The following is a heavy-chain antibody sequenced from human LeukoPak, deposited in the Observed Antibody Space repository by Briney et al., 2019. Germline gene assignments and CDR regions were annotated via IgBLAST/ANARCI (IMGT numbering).Heavy chain of an antibody. CDR2: ISAYNGNT. J-gene: IGHJ4*02. V-gene: IGHV1-18*01. CDR1: GYTFTIYG. Sequence: ASVTVSFKASGYTFTIYGISWVRQAPGQGLEWMGWISAYNGNTNYAQKLQGRVTMTTDTSTSTAYMELRSLRSDDTAVYYCAGERDGPGNFDYWGQGTLVTVSS. CDR3: AGERDGPGNFDY. D-gene: IGHD4-17*01.